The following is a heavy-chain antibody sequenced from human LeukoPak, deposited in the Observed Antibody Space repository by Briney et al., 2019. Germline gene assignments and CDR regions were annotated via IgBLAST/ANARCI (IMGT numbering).Heavy chain of an antibody. D-gene: IGHD2-21*02. CDR3: AKDGAYCGGDCPPYFDY. CDR1: GFTVGSYG. J-gene: IGHJ4*02. V-gene: IGHV3-30*18. Sequence: GSLRLSCAASGFTVGSYGMHWVRQAPGDWLEWVAAISYDGGNKYYADSVKGRFTISRDNSKNTLYPQMNSLRAEDTAVYYCAKDGAYCGGDCPPYFDYWGQGTLVTVSS. CDR2: ISYDGGNK.